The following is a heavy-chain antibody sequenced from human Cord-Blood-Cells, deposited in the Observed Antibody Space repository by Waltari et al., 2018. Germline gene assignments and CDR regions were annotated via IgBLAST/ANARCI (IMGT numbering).Heavy chain of an antibody. CDR3: TRSDTATYHEGYYGMDV. Sequence: EVQLVESGGGLVQPGGSLQLSCAASGFTFSGSAMHWVRQASGKGLEWVGRIRSKANSYATAYAASVKGRFTISRDDSKNTAYLQMNSLKTEDTAVYYCTRSDTATYHEGYYGMDVWGQGTTVTVSS. J-gene: IGHJ6*02. V-gene: IGHV3-73*02. CDR1: GFTFSGSA. D-gene: IGHD5-18*01. CDR2: IRSKANSYAT.